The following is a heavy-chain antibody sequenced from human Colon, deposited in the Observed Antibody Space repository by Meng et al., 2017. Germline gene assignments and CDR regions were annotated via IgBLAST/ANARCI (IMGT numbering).Heavy chain of an antibody. J-gene: IGHJ4*02. CDR2: VYHRGDT. V-gene: IGHV4-4*02. CDR1: GDSISSDIW. Sequence: GQLQESGPGLVKPSGTLSLTCPVSGDSISSDIWWSWVRQPPGKGLEWIGEVYHRGDTNYNPSLKSRVDISVDKSKNQFYLSLFSVTAADTAVYYCGRDQGRELINHWGQGTLVTVSS. D-gene: IGHD1-7*01. CDR3: GRDQGRELINH.